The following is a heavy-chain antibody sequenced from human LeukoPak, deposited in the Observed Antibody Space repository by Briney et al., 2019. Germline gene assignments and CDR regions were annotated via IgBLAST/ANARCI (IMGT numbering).Heavy chain of an antibody. J-gene: IGHJ4*02. CDR3: ARDVYLYYDSSGYLN. Sequence: SVKVSCKASGGTFSSYAISWVRQASGQGLEWMGRIIPIFGTANYAQKFQGRVTITTDESTSTAYMELSSLRSEDTAVYYCARDVYLYYDSSGYLNWGQGTLVTVSS. D-gene: IGHD3-22*01. CDR2: IIPIFGTA. CDR1: GGTFSSYA. V-gene: IGHV1-69*05.